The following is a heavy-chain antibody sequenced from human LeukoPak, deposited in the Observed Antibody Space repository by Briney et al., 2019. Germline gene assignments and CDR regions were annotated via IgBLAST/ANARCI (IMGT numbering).Heavy chain of an antibody. V-gene: IGHV4-34*01. J-gene: IGHJ4*02. Sequence: SETLSLTCAVYGGSFSGYYWSWIRQPPGKGLEWIGEINHSGSTNYNPSLKSRVTISVDTSKNQFSLKLSSVTAADTAVYYCARTNYYDSSGYQITDHWGQGTLVTVSS. CDR2: INHSGST. CDR1: GGSFSGYY. D-gene: IGHD3-22*01. CDR3: ARTNYYDSSGYQITDH.